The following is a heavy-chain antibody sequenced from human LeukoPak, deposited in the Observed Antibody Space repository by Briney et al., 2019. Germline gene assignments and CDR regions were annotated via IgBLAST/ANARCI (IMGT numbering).Heavy chain of an antibody. V-gene: IGHV3-74*01. Sequence: GSLRLSCAASGFTFSSYWMHWVRQAPGKGLVWVSRINSDGSSTSYADSVKGRFTISRDNAKNTLYLQMNSLRAEDTAVYYCARVPHVPLPYYYYYMDVWGKGTTVTVSS. CDR3: ARVPHVPLPYYYYYMDV. CDR2: INSDGSST. CDR1: GFTFSSYW. D-gene: IGHD2-2*01. J-gene: IGHJ6*03.